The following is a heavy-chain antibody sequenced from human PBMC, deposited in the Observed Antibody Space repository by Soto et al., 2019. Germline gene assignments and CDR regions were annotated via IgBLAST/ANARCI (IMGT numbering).Heavy chain of an antibody. V-gene: IGHV3-11*01. CDR1: TFTFSDHY. D-gene: IGHD3-10*01. Sequence: QVQLVESGGGLVKPGGPLRLSCAASTFTFSDHYMGWIRQAPGKGLEWVSYISSSGSTVYYADSVKGRFTISRDNAENSLYLQMNSLRVEDTAVYYCARDQRTYYGSGSCLDYWGQGTLVTVSS. CDR2: ISSSGSTV. CDR3: ARDQRTYYGSGSCLDY. J-gene: IGHJ4*02.